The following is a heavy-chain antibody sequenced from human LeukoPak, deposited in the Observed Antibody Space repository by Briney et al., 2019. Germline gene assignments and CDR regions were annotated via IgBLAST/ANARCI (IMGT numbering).Heavy chain of an antibody. Sequence: EASVIVSCKASGYSFTTYAMHWVRQAPGQRLEWMGWINVGNGNTKYSQELQGRVTITRDTSASTVYMELSSLRSEDMAVYYCARPLGYCSGGSCYVYFDYWGQGTLVTVSS. CDR1: GYSFTTYA. CDR2: INVGNGNT. D-gene: IGHD2-15*01. V-gene: IGHV1-3*03. J-gene: IGHJ4*02. CDR3: ARPLGYCSGGSCYVYFDY.